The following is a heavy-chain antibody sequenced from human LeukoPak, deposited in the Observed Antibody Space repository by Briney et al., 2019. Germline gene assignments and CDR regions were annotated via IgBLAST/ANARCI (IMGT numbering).Heavy chain of an antibody. CDR2: INPNSGGT. V-gene: IGHV1-2*02. Sequence: ASVKVSCKASGGTFSSYAISWVRQAPGQGLEWMGWINPNSGGTNYAQKFQGRVTMTRDTSISTAYMELSRLRSDDTAVYYCARGKGYYYMDVWGKGTTVTVSS. CDR3: ARGKGYYYMDV. CDR1: GGTFSSYA. J-gene: IGHJ6*03.